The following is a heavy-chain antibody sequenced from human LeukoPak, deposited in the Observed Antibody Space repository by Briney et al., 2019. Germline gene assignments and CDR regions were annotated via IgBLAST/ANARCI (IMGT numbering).Heavy chain of an antibody. J-gene: IGHJ4*02. D-gene: IGHD6-19*01. CDR1: GFTFSSYS. V-gene: IGHV3-21*01. Sequence: GGSLRLSCAASGFTFSSYSMNWVRQAPGKGLEWVSSISSSSSYIYYADSVKGRFTISRDNAKNSLYLQMNSLRAEDTAVYYCARLIAVAGTFDYWGQGNLVTVSS. CDR2: ISSSSSYI. CDR3: ARLIAVAGTFDY.